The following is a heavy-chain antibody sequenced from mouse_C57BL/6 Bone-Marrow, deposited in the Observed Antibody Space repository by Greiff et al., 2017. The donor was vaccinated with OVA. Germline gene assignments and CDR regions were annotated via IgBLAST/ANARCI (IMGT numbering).Heavy chain of an antibody. CDR1: GYTFTSYG. CDR3: ARKHYGSRYYFDY. V-gene: IGHV1-81*01. J-gene: IGHJ2*01. CDR2: IYPRSGNT. D-gene: IGHD1-1*01. Sequence: QVQLQQSGAELARPGASVKLSCKASGYTFTSYGISWVKQRTGQGLEWIGEIYPRSGNTYYNEKFKGKATLTADKSSSTAYMKLRSLTSEDSAVYFCARKHYGSRYYFDYWGQGTTLTVSS.